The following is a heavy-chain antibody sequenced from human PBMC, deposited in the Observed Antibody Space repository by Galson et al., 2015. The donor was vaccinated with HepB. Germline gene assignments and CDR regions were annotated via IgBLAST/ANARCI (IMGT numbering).Heavy chain of an antibody. Sequence: QYGAEVTKLGESLRISCMGSGYSFTSYWISWVRQMPGKGLEWMGRLNPSDPYTNYSPSFQGHVTISADKSTSTAYLQWSSLKASDNAMYYCARLYRGSYAYFDYWGQGTLVTVSS. D-gene: IGHD1-26*01. CDR1: GYSFTSYW. CDR2: LNPSDPYT. CDR3: ARLYRGSYAYFDY. V-gene: IGHV5-10-1*01. J-gene: IGHJ4*02.